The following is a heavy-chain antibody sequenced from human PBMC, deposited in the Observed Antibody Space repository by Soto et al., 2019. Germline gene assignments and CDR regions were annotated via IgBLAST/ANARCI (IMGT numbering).Heavy chain of an antibody. CDR1: GYSFTTYW. J-gene: IGHJ4*02. CDR2: IYPGDSDT. V-gene: IGHV5-51*01. Sequence: GESLKISCKGSGYSFTTYWISWVRQMPGQGLEWMGIIYPGDSDTRYSPSFQDQVTISADKSISTAYLQWSSPKASDTAIYYCARGPGAGFDYWAQGTLVTVSS. CDR3: ARGPGAGFDY.